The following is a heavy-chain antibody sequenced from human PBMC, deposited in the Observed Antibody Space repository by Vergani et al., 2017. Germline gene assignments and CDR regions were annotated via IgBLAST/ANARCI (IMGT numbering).Heavy chain of an antibody. CDR2: ISHSGST. V-gene: IGHV4-59*01. CDR3: ARTLSIYYDSSGYVPDAFDI. J-gene: IGHJ3*02. Sequence: QVQLQESGPGLVKPSETLSLTCTVSGGSTSSYYWSWIRQPPGKGLEWIGYISHSGSTNYNPSLKSRVTISVDTSKNQFSLKLSSVTAADTAVYYCARTLSIYYDSSGYVPDAFDIWGQGTMVTVSS. D-gene: IGHD3-22*01. CDR1: GGSTSSYY.